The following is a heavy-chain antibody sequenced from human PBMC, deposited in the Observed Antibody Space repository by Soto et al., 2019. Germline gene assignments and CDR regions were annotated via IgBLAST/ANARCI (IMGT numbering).Heavy chain of an antibody. D-gene: IGHD2-2*01. CDR3: ARSYCSSTSCYGAWYYYGMDV. Sequence: GGSLRLSCAASGFTFSSYEMNWVRQAPGKGLEWVSYISSSGSTIYYADSVKGRFTISRDNAKNSLYLQMNSLRAEDTDVYYCARSYCSSTSCYGAWYYYGMDVWGQGTTVTVSS. CDR1: GFTFSSYE. V-gene: IGHV3-48*03. J-gene: IGHJ6*02. CDR2: ISSSGSTI.